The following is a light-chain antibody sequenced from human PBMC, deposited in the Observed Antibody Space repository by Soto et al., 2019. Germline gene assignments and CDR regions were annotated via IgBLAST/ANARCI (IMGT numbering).Light chain of an antibody. Sequence: QSVLTQPPSASGTPGQRVTISCSGSRSNIGSHTVHWYQQHPGTAAKLLIHTNNKRPSELPDRFSGCKSGTSASLAIRGLESEDEADDFCAAWEDRLAGHVAFGGGTKLTVL. V-gene: IGLV1-44*01. CDR2: TNN. CDR1: RSNIGSHT. J-gene: IGLJ2*01. CDR3: AAWEDRLAGHVA.